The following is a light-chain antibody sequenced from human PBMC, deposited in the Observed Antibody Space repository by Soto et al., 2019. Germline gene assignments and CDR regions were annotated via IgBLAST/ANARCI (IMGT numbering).Light chain of an antibody. Sequence: SYELTQPPSVSVAPGQTARIACGGANIGSKSVHWYQQRPGQAPVLAVYDVNDRPSGIPERFSGSNSGNTATLAISRVEAGDEADYYCQVWDGPNDHWVFGGGTQLTVL. CDR2: DVN. CDR1: NIGSKS. V-gene: IGLV3-21*02. J-gene: IGLJ7*01. CDR3: QVWDGPNDHWV.